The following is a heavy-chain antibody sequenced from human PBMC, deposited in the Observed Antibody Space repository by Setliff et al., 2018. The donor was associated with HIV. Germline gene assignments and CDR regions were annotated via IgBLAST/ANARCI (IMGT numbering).Heavy chain of an antibody. CDR1: GYTFTNYG. CDR3: AKDLAGDDRNGYYYDY. Sequence: ASVKVSCKASGYTFTNYGITWVRQAPGQGLEWMGWISTYNGNTNYAQKLQGRVTMTTDTSTSTAYMELRSLRSDDTAMYYCAKDLAGDDRNGYYYDYWGQGTLVTVSS. CDR2: ISTYNGNT. D-gene: IGHD3-22*01. J-gene: IGHJ4*02. V-gene: IGHV1-18*01.